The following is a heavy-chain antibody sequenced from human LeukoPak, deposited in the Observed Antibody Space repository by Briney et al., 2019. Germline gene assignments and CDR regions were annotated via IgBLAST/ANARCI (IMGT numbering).Heavy chain of an antibody. Sequence: GGSLRLSCEASGFTFSDYYMNWIRQAPGKGLEWVSYISGTSSNTKYADSVKGRFTISRDNSKNTLYLQMNSLRAEDTAVYYCAKDLGMGPASAFDIWGQGTMVTVSS. CDR1: GFTFSDYY. J-gene: IGHJ3*02. D-gene: IGHD5-24*01. CDR3: AKDLGMGPASAFDI. V-gene: IGHV3-11*05. CDR2: ISGTSSNT.